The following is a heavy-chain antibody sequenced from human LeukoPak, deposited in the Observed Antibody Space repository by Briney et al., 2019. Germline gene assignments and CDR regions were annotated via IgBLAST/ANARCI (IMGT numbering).Heavy chain of an antibody. V-gene: IGHV3-30*02. CDR1: GFNFSAYG. Sequence: GGSLRLSCAASGFNFSAYGMHWVRQAPGKGLEWVTFIRYDGNIKYYADSVKGRFTISRDNSRNTLDLQMNSLRVEDTAVHYCAKPTSLKDANYGLTVTNFWGQGILVTVSS. D-gene: IGHD3-10*01. CDR2: IRYDGNIK. CDR3: AKPTSLKDANYGLTVTNF. J-gene: IGHJ4*02.